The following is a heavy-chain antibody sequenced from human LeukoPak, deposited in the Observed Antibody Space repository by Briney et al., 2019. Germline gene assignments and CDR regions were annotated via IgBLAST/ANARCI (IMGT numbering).Heavy chain of an antibody. V-gene: IGHV3-21*01. D-gene: IGHD2-15*01. CDR2: ISSSSSYI. Sequence: GGYLRLSCAGYGFTLSNYWMNWVRQAPGKGLEWVSSISSSSSYIYYADSVKGRFTISRDNAKNSLYLQMNSLRAEDTAVYYCARVKYCSGGSCPGDYWGQGTLVTVSS. CDR3: ARVKYCSGGSCPGDY. CDR1: GFTLSNYW. J-gene: IGHJ4*02.